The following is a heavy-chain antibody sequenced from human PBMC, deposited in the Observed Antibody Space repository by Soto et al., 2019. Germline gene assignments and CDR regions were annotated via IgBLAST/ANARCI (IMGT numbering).Heavy chain of an antibody. V-gene: IGHV1-18*01. CDR3: ASTSWGSGSAIDY. J-gene: IGHJ4*02. D-gene: IGHD3-10*01. CDR1: GYTFTSYG. Sequence: QVQLVQSGAEVKKPGASVKVSCKASGYTFTSYGISWVRQAPGQGLEWMGWISAYNGNTNYAQKLQGRVTMTTDTSQSTAYMELRRLRSDDTAVYYCASTSWGSGSAIDYWGQETLISASS. CDR2: ISAYNGNT.